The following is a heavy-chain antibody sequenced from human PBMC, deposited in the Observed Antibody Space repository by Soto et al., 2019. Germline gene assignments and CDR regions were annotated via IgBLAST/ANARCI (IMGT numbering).Heavy chain of an antibody. V-gene: IGHV1-2*02. Sequence: ASVKVSCKASGYTFIGYEMHWVRQAPGQGLEWMGWMNPNSGGTKDAQKFQGRVTMTRDTSISTAYMELSRLRSDDTAVYYCVRSYRSRGLVPTDPWGQGTTVTVS. D-gene: IGHD2-2*01. CDR3: VRSYRSRGLVPTDP. CDR2: MNPNSGGT. CDR1: GYTFIGYE. J-gene: IGHJ6*02.